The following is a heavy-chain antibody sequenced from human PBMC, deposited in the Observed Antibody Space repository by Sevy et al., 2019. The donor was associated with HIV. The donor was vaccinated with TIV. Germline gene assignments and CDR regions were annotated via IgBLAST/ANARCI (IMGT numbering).Heavy chain of an antibody. D-gene: IGHD6-13*01. J-gene: IGHJ5*02. Sequence: GGSLRLSCAASGFTFSNYGIHWVRQAPGKGLEWVAFIRYDGSNEYYVDSVKGRFTISRDNSKNTLYLQMNSLRAEDTAVYYCAKPYLFGGSSWYPNWFDPWGQGTLVTVSS. CDR3: AKPYLFGGSSWYPNWFDP. CDR2: IRYDGSNE. CDR1: GFTFSNYG. V-gene: IGHV3-30*02.